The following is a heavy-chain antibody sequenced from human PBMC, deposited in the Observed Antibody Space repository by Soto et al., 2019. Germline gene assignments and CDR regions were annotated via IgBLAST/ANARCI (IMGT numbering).Heavy chain of an antibody. CDR3: ARSMIVVVITPDAFDI. V-gene: IGHV4-39*01. J-gene: IGHJ3*02. Sequence: SETLSLTCTVSGGSISSSSYYWGWIRQPPGKGLEWIGSIYYSGSTYYNPSLKSRVTISVDTSKNQSSLKLSSVTAADTAVYYCARSMIVVVITPDAFDIWGQGTMVTVSS. CDR1: GGSISSSSYY. CDR2: IYYSGST. D-gene: IGHD3-22*01.